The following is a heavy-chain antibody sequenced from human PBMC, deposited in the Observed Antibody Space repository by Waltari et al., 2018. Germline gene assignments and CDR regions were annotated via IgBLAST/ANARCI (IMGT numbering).Heavy chain of an antibody. J-gene: IGHJ3*02. CDR3: ARKGRNSSGWFPFDI. D-gene: IGHD6-19*01. CDR2: MNPNSGNT. V-gene: IGHV1-8*01. Sequence: QVQLVPSGAEVKKPGASVKVSCKASGYTFTSYDITWVRQSTGQGLEWMGWMNPNSGNTGYAQKFQDRVTMTRNTSITTAYMDLSSLRSDDTAVYYCARKGRNSSGWFPFDIWGQGTMVTVSS. CDR1: GYTFTSYD.